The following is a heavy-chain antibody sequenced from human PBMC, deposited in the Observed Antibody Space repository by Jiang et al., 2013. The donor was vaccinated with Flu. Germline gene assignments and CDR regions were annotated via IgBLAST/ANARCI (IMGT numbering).Heavy chain of an antibody. CDR3: ARHGSCSGGSCYLDY. D-gene: IGHD2-15*01. Sequence: FTISRDNSKNMLYLQMNSLRVEDTAVYYCARHGSCSGGSCYLDYWGQGTLVTVSS. V-gene: IGHV3-66*04. J-gene: IGHJ4*02.